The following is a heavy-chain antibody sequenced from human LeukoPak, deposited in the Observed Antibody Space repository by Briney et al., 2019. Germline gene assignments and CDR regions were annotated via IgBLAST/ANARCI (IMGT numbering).Heavy chain of an antibody. V-gene: IGHV4-59*01. D-gene: IGHD3-9*01. CDR1: GGSISSFF. CDR2: VHSSGST. J-gene: IGHJ4*02. CDR3: ARLAPGNYDILTGDPKVVFDY. Sequence: SETPSLTCTVSGGSISSFFWSWIRQPPGKGLEWIGYVHSSGSTKYNPSLKSRLIISVDMSKNQFSLKLRSVSVADTAVYYCARLAPGNYDILTGDPKVVFDYWGQGALVTVSS.